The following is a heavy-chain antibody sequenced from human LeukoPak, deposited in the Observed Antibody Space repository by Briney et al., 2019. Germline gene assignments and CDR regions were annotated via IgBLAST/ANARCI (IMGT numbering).Heavy chain of an antibody. CDR1: GFTFSSYA. CDR2: ISGSGGST. J-gene: IGHJ4*02. CDR3: AKDRYQLLRVCDF. Sequence: GGSLRLSCAASGFTFSSYAMSWVRQAPGKGLEWVSAISGSGGSTYYADSVKGRFTISRDNSKNTLYLQMDSLRAEDTAVYYCAKDRYQLLRVCDFWGQGTLVSVSS. D-gene: IGHD2-2*01. V-gene: IGHV3-23*01.